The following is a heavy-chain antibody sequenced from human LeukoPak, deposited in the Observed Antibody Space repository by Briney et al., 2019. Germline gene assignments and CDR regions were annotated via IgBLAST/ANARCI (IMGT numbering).Heavy chain of an antibody. J-gene: IGHJ4*02. Sequence: WGSLRLSCAASGFTFSSYSMNWVRQAPGKGLEWVSSISSSSSYIYYADSVKGRFTISRDNAKNSLYLQMNSLRAEDTAVYYCARDSSGWAHDYWGQGTLVTVSS. V-gene: IGHV3-21*01. CDR2: ISSSSSYI. CDR3: ARDSSGWAHDY. CDR1: GFTFSSYS. D-gene: IGHD6-19*01.